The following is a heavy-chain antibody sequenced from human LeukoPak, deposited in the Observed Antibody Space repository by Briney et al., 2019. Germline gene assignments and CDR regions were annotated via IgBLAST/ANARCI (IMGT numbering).Heavy chain of an antibody. CDR1: GFTFNNAW. Sequence: PGGSLRLSCAASGFTFNNAWMSWVRQAPGEGLEWVGHIKRKVDGGTTDYAAPVKDRFTISRDDSENTVYLQMNSLKTEDSAVYYCTTLKYYGFWSGGVDSWGQGALVTVSS. D-gene: IGHD3-3*01. CDR2: IKRKVDGGTT. J-gene: IGHJ4*02. V-gene: IGHV3-15*01. CDR3: TTLKYYGFWSGGVDS.